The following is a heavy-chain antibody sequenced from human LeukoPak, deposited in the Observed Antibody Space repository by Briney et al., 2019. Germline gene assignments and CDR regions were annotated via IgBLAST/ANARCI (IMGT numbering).Heavy chain of an antibody. J-gene: IGHJ4*02. CDR3: ARKAFQWDY. D-gene: IGHD6-19*01. Sequence: PSETLSLTCTVSGGSISSSSYYWGWIRQPPGKGLEWIGSIYYSGSTYYNPSLKSRVTISVDTSKNQFSLKLSSVTAADTAVYYCARKAFQWDYWGQGTLVTVSS. CDR1: GGSISSSSYY. CDR2: IYYSGST. V-gene: IGHV4-39*07.